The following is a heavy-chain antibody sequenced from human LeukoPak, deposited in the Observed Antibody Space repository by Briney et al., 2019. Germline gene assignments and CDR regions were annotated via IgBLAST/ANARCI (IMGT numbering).Heavy chain of an antibody. J-gene: IGHJ4*02. D-gene: IGHD1-26*01. V-gene: IGHV4-59*08. CDR1: GGSISSYY. CDR3: ARRNSIVGTTYFDY. CDR2: IYYSGST. Sequence: SETLSLTCTVSGGSISSYYWSWIRQPPGKGLEWIGYIYYSGSTNYNPSLKSRVTISVDTSKNQFSLKLSSVTAADTAVYYCARRNSIVGTTYFDYWGQGTLVTVSS.